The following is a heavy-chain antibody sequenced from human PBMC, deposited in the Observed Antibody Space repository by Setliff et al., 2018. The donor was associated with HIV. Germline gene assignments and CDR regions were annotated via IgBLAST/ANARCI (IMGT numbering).Heavy chain of an antibody. V-gene: IGHV3-64*04. CDR1: GFAFSNYG. CDR2: ISNTGDHT. J-gene: IGHJ4*02. CDR3: ARGAVAGNPNFDY. D-gene: IGHD6-19*01. Sequence: GGSLRLSCAASGFAFSNYGMHWVRQAPGKRLEYVSAISNTGDHTYYADSVKGRFTISRDNSKNTLYLQMNSLRAEDTAVYYCARGAVAGNPNFDYWGQGTLVTVSS.